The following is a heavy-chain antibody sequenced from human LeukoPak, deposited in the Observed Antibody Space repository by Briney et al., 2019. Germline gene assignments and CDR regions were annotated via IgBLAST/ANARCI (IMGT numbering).Heavy chain of an antibody. CDR2: LSYDASNK. CDR3: ARVHYDFWSGHYTGTFDF. D-gene: IGHD3-3*01. V-gene: IGHV3-30*04. Sequence: RGSLRLSCAASGFTFSSHAMHWVRHAPGTGLEWVAVLSYDASNKYYADSVKGRFTISRDNSKNTLYLQMNGLRPEDTAVYYCARVHYDFWSGHYTGTFDFWGQGTLVTVSS. CDR1: GFTFSSHA. J-gene: IGHJ5*01.